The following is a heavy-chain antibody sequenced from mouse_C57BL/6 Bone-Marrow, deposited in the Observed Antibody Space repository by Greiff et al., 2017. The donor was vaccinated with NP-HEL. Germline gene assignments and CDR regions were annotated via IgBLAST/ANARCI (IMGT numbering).Heavy chain of an antibody. D-gene: IGHD4-1*01. CDR2: ISSGGSYT. CDR3: ASLLGDYAMDY. Sequence: EVKLVESGGDLVKPGGSLKLSCAASGFTFSSYGMSWVRQTPDKRLEWVATISSGGSYTYYPDSVKGRFTISRDNAKNTLYLQMSSLKSEDTARYYCASLLGDYAMDYWGQGTSVTVSS. J-gene: IGHJ4*01. CDR1: GFTFSSYG. V-gene: IGHV5-6*01.